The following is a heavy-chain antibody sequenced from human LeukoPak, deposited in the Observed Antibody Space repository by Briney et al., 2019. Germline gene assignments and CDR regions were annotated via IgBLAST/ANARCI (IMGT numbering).Heavy chain of an antibody. CDR2: ISSSSSTI. D-gene: IGHD4-17*01. CDR1: GFTFSSYS. CDR3: ARNDYGDYFYLDY. V-gene: IGHV3-48*01. J-gene: IGHJ4*02. Sequence: SGGSLRLSCAASGFTFSSYSMNWVRQAPGKGLEWVSYISSSSSTIYYADSVKGRFTISRDNAKNSLYLQMNSLRAEDTAVYYCARNDYGDYFYLDYWGQGTLVTVSS.